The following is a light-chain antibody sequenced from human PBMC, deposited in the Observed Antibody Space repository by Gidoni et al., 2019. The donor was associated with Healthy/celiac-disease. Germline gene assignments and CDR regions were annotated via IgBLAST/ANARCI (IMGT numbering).Light chain of an antibody. J-gene: IGKJ2*01. CDR1: QSLLHSNGYNY. CDR2: LGS. CDR3: MQALQTPLT. Sequence: DIVMTQSPLSLPVTPGEPASISCRSSQSLLHSNGYNYLDWYLQKPGQSPLLLIYLGSKRAAVVPDRFSGGGGGADCTLKSSRVEAEDVGVYYCMQALQTPLTFGQGTKLEIK. V-gene: IGKV2-28*01.